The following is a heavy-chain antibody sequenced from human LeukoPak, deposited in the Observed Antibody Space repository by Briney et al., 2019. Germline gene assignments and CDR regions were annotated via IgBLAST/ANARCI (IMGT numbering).Heavy chain of an antibody. Sequence: SETLSLTCAVYGGSFSGYYWSWIRQPPGKGLEWIGEINHSGSTNYNPSLKSRVTISVDTSKNQFSLKLRSVTAADTAVYYCARGALGYCSSTSCYRVYYYYGMDVWGKGTTVTVSS. J-gene: IGHJ6*04. D-gene: IGHD2-2*02. CDR1: GGSFSGYY. CDR2: INHSGST. CDR3: ARGALGYCSSTSCYRVYYYYGMDV. V-gene: IGHV4-34*01.